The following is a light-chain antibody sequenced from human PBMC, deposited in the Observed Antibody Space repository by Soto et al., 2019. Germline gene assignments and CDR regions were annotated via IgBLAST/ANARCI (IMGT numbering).Light chain of an antibody. CDR3: QQYGKSPWT. CDR1: QSVNSNY. CDR2: GAS. Sequence: EIVLKQSPGTLSLSPGLRATLSCRASQSVNSNYLAWYQQKPGRAPRLLISGASTRATGTPDRFSGSGSGTDFTLTISRLEPEDFAVYYCQQYGKSPWTFGQGTKVEIK. V-gene: IGKV3-20*01. J-gene: IGKJ1*01.